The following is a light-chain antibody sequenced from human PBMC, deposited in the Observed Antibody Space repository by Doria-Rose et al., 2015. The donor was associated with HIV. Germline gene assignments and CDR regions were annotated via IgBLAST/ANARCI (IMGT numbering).Light chain of an antibody. CDR1: QRVKSSY. Sequence: TQSPGTLSLSPGERATLSCRASQRVKSSYLAWYQQKPGQAPRLLIYDASTRATGIPARCSGSGSETDFTLTISRLEPEDVAVYYCQQYGTSRGTFGQGTRLESK. V-gene: IGKV3-20*01. CDR2: DAS. CDR3: QQYGTSRGT. J-gene: IGKJ5*01.